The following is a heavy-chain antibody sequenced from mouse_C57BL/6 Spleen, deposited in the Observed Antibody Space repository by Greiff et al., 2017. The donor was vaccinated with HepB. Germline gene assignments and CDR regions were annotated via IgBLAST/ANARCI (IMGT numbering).Heavy chain of an antibody. Sequence: EVQLQQSGPELVKPGASVKIPCKASGYTFTDYNMDWVKQSHGKSLEWIGDINPNNGGTIYNQKFKGKATLTVDKSSSTAYMELRSLTSEDTAVYYCARSILGRWYFDVWGTGTTVTVSS. CDR1: GYTFTDYN. D-gene: IGHD4-1*01. V-gene: IGHV1-18*01. CDR3: ARSILGRWYFDV. CDR2: INPNNGGT. J-gene: IGHJ1*03.